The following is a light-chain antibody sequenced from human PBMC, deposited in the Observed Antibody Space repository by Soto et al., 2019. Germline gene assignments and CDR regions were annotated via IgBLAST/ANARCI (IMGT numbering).Light chain of an antibody. CDR2: EGT. V-gene: IGLV2-23*01. CDR1: SSDVGANIF. Sequence: QSALTQPASVSGSPGQSITISCTGTSSDVGANIFVSWYQQHPGKVPKLIIYEGTKRPSGVSNRFSGSKSGNTASLTVSGLQTEDEADYFCCSYASTFWLFGGGTKLTVL. CDR3: CSYASTFWL. J-gene: IGLJ3*02.